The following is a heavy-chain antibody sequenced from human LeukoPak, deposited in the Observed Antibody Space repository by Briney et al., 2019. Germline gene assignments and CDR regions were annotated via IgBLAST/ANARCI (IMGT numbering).Heavy chain of an antibody. V-gene: IGHV3-23*01. Sequence: GGSLRLSCAASGFTFSSYAMSWVRQAPGKGLEWVSAISGSGGSTYYADSVKGRFTISRDNSKNTLYLQMNSLRAEDTAVYYCAKAVAGPIAAAGKLDYWGQGTLVTVSS. CDR2: ISGSGGST. CDR3: AKAVAGPIAAAGKLDY. J-gene: IGHJ4*02. D-gene: IGHD6-13*01. CDR1: GFTFSSYA.